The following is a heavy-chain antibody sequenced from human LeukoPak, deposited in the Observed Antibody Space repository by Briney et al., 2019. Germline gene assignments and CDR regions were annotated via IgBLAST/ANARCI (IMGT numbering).Heavy chain of an antibody. CDR1: GFTFSSYW. CDR2: INSDGSTT. D-gene: IGHD6-13*01. CDR3: ARYISGAGDY. Sequence: GGSLRLSCAASGFTFSSYWMYWVRQAPGKGLVWVSRINSDGSTTSYADSVKGRFTISRDNAKNTLYLQMNSLRAEDTAVYYCARYISGAGDYWSQGTLVTVSS. J-gene: IGHJ4*02. V-gene: IGHV3-74*01.